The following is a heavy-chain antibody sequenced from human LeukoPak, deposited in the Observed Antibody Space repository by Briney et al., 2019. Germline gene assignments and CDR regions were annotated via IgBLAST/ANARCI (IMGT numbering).Heavy chain of an antibody. J-gene: IGHJ3*02. V-gene: IGHV3-66*01. CDR3: ASSGGYYYDSSTRRAFDI. CDR1: GFTVSSNY. Sequence: GGSLRLSCAASGFTVSSNYMSWVRQAPGKGLEWVSVIYSGGSTYYADSVKGRFTISRDNSKNTLYLQMNSLRAEDTAVYYCASSGGYYYDSSTRRAFDIWGQGAMVTVSS. D-gene: IGHD3-22*01. CDR2: IYSGGST.